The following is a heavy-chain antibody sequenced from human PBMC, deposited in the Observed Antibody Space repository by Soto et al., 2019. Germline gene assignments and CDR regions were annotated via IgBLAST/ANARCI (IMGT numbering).Heavy chain of an antibody. CDR3: ATLVVRGSATGWPH. J-gene: IGHJ4*02. CDR1: GFRFGSYW. Sequence: GGSLRLSCVASGFRFGSYWMHWVRQFPGGGLMWVSRISSDGGSTDYADSVQGRFTTSRDKAKNTLFLQMSSLRAEDKALYYCATLVVRGSATGWPHWGQGTLVTVSS. CDR2: ISSDGGST. D-gene: IGHD6-19*01. V-gene: IGHV3-74*01.